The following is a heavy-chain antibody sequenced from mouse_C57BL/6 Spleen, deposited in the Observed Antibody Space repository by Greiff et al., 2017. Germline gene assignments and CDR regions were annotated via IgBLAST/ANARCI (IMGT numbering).Heavy chain of an antibody. CDR1: GFTFSDYY. V-gene: IGHV5-16*01. Sequence: EVMLVESEGGLVQPGSSMKLSCTASGFTFSDYYMAWVRQVPEKGLEWVANINYDGSSTYYLDSLKSRFIISRDNAKNILYLQMSSLKSEDTATYYCARDDSLYFDVWGTGTTVTVSS. CDR2: INYDGSST. J-gene: IGHJ1*03. CDR3: ARDDSLYFDV.